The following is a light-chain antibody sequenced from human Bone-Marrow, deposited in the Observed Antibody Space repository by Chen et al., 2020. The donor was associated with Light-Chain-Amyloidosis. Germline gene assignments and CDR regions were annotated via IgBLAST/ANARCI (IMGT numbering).Light chain of an antibody. CDR3: QQYHSLPLT. CDR1: QDISNY. Sequence: DTQMTQSPSSLSASVGDRVTITCQASQDISNYLNWYQQKPGKAPNLLISDAFNLETGVPSRFSGSGFGTDFCLSITSLQPEDIATYYCQQYHSLPLTFGGGTKVEI. CDR2: DAF. V-gene: IGKV1-33*01. J-gene: IGKJ4*01.